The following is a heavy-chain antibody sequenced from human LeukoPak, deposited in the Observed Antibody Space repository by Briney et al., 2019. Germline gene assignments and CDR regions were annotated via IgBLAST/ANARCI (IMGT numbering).Heavy chain of an antibody. V-gene: IGHV3-23*01. J-gene: IGHJ4*02. CDR2: ISVASNT. D-gene: IGHD3-3*01. CDR3: ADYGVSGVRNNFY. CDR1: GLAFSSYA. Sequence: PGGSLRLSCAASGLAFSSYAMSWVRQAPGKGLEWVSTISVASNTFYADSVKGRFTISRDNSRNTAYLHMTSLRADDTAVYYCADYGVSGVRNNFYWGQGTLVTVSS.